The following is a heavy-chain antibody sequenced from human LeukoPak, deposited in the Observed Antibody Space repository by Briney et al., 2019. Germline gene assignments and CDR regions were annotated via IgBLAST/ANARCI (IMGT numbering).Heavy chain of an antibody. J-gene: IGHJ4*02. CDR1: GGSISSSSYY. Sequence: SETLSLTCTVSGGSISSSSYYWGWIHQPPGKGLEWIGSIYYSGSTYYNPSLKSRVTISVDTSKNQFSLKLSSVTAADTAVYYCARVYSYGSLGDYWGQGTLVTVSS. D-gene: IGHD5-18*01. CDR3: ARVYSYGSLGDY. CDR2: IYYSGST. V-gene: IGHV4-39*01.